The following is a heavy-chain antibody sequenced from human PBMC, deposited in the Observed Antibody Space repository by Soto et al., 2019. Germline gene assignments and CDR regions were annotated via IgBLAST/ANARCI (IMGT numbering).Heavy chain of an antibody. V-gene: IGHV3-73*01. CDR1: GFTFSGSA. D-gene: IGHD6-13*01. Sequence: GGSLRLSCAASGFTFSGSAMHWVRQASGKGLEWVGRIRSKANSYATAYAASVKGRFTISRDDSKNTAYLQMNSLKTEDTAVYYCTRHLERSKAAAGTTPFDYWGQGTLVTVSS. CDR3: TRHLERSKAAAGTTPFDY. CDR2: IRSKANSYAT. J-gene: IGHJ4*02.